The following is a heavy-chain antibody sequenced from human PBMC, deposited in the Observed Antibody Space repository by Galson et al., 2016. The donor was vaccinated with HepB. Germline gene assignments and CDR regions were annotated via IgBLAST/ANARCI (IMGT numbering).Heavy chain of an antibody. J-gene: IGHJ4*02. CDR3: AKATSSTS. Sequence: SLRLSCAASGFTFGDYWMTWVRQAPGKGLEWVSLIYSGGSTYYADSVKGRFTISRDNSKNTLYLQMNSLRAEDTAVYYCAKATSSTSWGQGTLVTVSS. D-gene: IGHD2-2*01. CDR1: GFTFGDYW. CDR2: IYSGGST. V-gene: IGHV3-23*03.